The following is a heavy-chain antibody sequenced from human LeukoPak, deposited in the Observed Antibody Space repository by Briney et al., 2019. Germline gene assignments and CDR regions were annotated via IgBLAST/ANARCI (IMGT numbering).Heavy chain of an antibody. J-gene: IGHJ6*02. Sequence: GGSLRLSCAASGFTFSSHSMSWVREAPGEGLEWVSSIRGSSGYIYYADSVKGRFTISRDNSKNSLYLQMTSLRTEDTAVYYCARENLATSTAMVRGYGMDVWGRRTRVTVS. CDR3: ARENLATSTAMVRGYGMDV. CDR1: GFTFSSHS. D-gene: IGHD3-10*01. CDR2: IRGSSGYI. V-gene: IGHV3-21*01.